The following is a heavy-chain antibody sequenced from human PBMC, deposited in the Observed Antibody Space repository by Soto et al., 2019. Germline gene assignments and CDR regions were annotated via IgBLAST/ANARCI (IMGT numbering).Heavy chain of an antibody. Sequence: SETLSLTCTVSGGSISSGGYYWNWIRQHPGKGLEWIGYIYYSGSTYYNPSLKSRVTISVDTSKNQFSLKLSSVTAADTAVYYCARAAPHMITFGGDIVQNYGMDVWGQGTTVTVSS. V-gene: IGHV4-31*03. CDR3: ARAAPHMITFGGDIVQNYGMDV. J-gene: IGHJ6*02. CDR2: IYYSGST. CDR1: GGSISSGGYY. D-gene: IGHD3-16*02.